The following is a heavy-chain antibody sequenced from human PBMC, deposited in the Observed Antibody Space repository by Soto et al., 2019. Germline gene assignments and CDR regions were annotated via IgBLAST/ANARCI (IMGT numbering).Heavy chain of an antibody. J-gene: IGHJ4*02. D-gene: IGHD3-3*01. CDR2: ISSSSRTI. CDR3: ATGLLEGPAY. CDR1: GLTFSSYS. Sequence: PGGSLRLSCAASGLTFSSYSMNWVRQAPGKGLEWVSFISSSSRTIYYADSVRGRFTISRDNAKNSLYLQMNSLRDDDTAVYYLATGLLEGPAYWCQGILVTVS. V-gene: IGHV3-48*02.